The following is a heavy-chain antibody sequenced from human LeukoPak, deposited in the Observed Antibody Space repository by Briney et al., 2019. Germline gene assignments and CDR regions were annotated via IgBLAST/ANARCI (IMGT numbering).Heavy chain of an antibody. D-gene: IGHD4-17*01. Sequence: GGSQRLSCAVSGFIFSSFAMHWVRQAPGKGLEWVAVISYDGSNKYYADSVKGRFTISRDNSKSTLYLQMNSLRAEDTAVYYCSTLYGDYPDYWGQGTLVTVSS. CDR2: ISYDGSNK. V-gene: IGHV3-30*04. CDR3: STLYGDYPDY. J-gene: IGHJ4*02. CDR1: GFIFSSFA.